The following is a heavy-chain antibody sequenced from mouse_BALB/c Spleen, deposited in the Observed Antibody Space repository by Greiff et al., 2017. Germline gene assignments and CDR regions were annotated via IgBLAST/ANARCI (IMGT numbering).Heavy chain of an antibody. CDR1: GFAFSSYD. Sequence: EVKLVESGGGLVKPVGSLKLSCAASGFAFSSYDMSWVRQTPEKRLEWVAYISSGGGSTYYPDTVKGRFTISRDNAKNTLYLQMSSLKSEDTAMYYCARHEGALLRRAWFAYWGQGTLVTVSA. J-gene: IGHJ3*01. V-gene: IGHV5-12-1*01. CDR3: ARHEGALLRRAWFAY. D-gene: IGHD1-2*01. CDR2: ISSGGGST.